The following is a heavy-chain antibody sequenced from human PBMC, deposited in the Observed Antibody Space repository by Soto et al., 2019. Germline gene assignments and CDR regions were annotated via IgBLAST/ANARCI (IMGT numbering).Heavy chain of an antibody. CDR2: IYPGDSDT. J-gene: IGHJ4*02. D-gene: IGHD4-17*01. CDR3: ARPSKSEYGDYCFDY. CDR1: GYSFTSYW. V-gene: IGHV5-51*01. Sequence: RGESLKISCKGSGYSFTSYWIGWVRQMPGKGLEWMGIIYPGDSDTRYSPSFQGQVTISADKSISTAYLQWSSLKASDTAMYYCARPSKSEYGDYCFDYWGQATLVTVSS.